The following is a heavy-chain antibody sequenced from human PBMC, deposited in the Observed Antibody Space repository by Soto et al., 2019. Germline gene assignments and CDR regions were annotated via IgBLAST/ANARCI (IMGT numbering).Heavy chain of an antibody. CDR2: IFHSGNA. J-gene: IGHJ4*01. D-gene: IGHD2-15*01. CDR3: ARAHAPTLPFDS. Sequence: PSETLSLTCTVSGGSIRNVYWSWIRQAPGKGLEWIGFIFHSGNAKYNPSLKSRVTISVDTSKNQFSLSLDSVTVADTAVYFCARAHAPTLPFDSWGQGTLVTVSS. CDR1: GGSIRNVY. V-gene: IGHV4-59*01.